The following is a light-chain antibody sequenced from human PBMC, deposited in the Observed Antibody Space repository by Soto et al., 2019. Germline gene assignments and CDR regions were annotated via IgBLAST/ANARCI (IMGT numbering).Light chain of an antibody. V-gene: IGKV4-1*01. Sequence: DIVMTQSPDSLAVSLGDRATINCKSSQSLLYSSDNRNYLAWYQQKPGQPPKLLIHWASTRESGGPDRFSGSGSGTDFTLTINSLQAEDVAIYYCQQYFDTLPLTFGGGTKVEIK. CDR2: WAS. CDR3: QQYFDTLPLT. J-gene: IGKJ4*01. CDR1: QSLLYSSDNRNY.